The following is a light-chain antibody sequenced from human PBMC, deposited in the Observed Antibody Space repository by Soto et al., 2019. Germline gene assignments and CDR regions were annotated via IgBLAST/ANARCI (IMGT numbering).Light chain of an antibody. CDR3: QQSYSPKT. J-gene: IGKJ1*01. Sequence: IQMTQSPSSLSASVGDRVTITCRASQSISSYLNWYQQKPGKAPKLLIYAASSLQSGVPSRFSGSGSGTDFTLTISSLQPEDFATYYCQQSYSPKTFGQGTKV. V-gene: IGKV1-39*01. CDR1: QSISSY. CDR2: AAS.